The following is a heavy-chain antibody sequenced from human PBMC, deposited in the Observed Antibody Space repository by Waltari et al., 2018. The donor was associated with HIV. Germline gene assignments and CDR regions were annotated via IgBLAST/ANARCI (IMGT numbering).Heavy chain of an antibody. CDR1: GYTCTDYY. CDR3: SRGGTILTGYYPSGVS. V-gene: IGHV1-2*02. J-gene: IGHJ5*02. CDR2: MNPNSGGT. D-gene: IGHD3-9*01. Sequence: QVQLVQSGAEVKKPGASLKVSCKASGYTCTDYYIHWVRQAPGQGLEWMGWMNPNSGGTNYPQKCKGRVTMTRDTSIKTAYLQLGGLTSDDTALYWCSRGGTILTGYYPSGVSWGQGTPVTVSS.